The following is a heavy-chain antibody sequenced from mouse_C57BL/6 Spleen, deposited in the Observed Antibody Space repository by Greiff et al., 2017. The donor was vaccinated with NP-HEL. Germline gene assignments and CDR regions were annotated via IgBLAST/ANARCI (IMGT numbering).Heavy chain of an antibody. CDR1: GYAFSSSW. CDR3: EPTAQAQCAD. D-gene: IGHD3-2*02. CDR2: IYPGDGDT. J-gene: IGHJ3*01. V-gene: IGHV1-82*01. Sequence: VQLQQSGPELVKPGASVKISCKASGYAFSSSWMNWVKQRPGKGLEWIGRIYPGDGDTNYNGKFKGKATLTADKSSSTAYMQLSSLTSEDSAVYFCEPTAQAQCADWVQGALVTVSA.